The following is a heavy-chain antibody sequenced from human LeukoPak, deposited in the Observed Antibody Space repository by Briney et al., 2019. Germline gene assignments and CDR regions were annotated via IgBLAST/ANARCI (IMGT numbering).Heavy chain of an antibody. V-gene: IGHV3-23*01. Sequence: GGSLRLSCAASGFTFSSYAMSWVRQAPGKGLEWVSTISGSGGSTYYADSVKGRFTISRDNSKNTLYLQMNSLRAEDTAVYYCAKTIYSSTSCPNVDYWGQGTLVTVSS. J-gene: IGHJ4*02. CDR3: AKTIYSSTSCPNVDY. CDR1: GFTFSSYA. D-gene: IGHD2-2*01. CDR2: ISGSGGST.